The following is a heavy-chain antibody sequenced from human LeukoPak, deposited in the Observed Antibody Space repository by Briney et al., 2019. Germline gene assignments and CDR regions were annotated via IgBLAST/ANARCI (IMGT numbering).Heavy chain of an antibody. J-gene: IGHJ4*02. CDR3: AKDQGYYGSGSYYY. Sequence: GGSLRLSCAASGLTFSSYGMRWVGQAPGKGLEWVAVIWYDGSNKYYADSVKGRFTISRDNSKNTLYLQMNSLRAEDTAVYYCAKDQGYYGSGSYYYWGQGTLVTVSS. V-gene: IGHV3-33*06. CDR1: GLTFSSYG. D-gene: IGHD3-10*01. CDR2: IWYDGSNK.